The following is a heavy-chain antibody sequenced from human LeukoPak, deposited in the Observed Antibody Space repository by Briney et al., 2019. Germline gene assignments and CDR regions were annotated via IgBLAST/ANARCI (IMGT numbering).Heavy chain of an antibody. CDR3: ARDQGYGGFDY. V-gene: IGHV4-59*01. CDR2: IYYIGTT. D-gene: IGHD3-16*01. CDR1: GGSISTYY. J-gene: IGHJ4*02. Sequence: PSETLSLTCTVSGGSISTYYWSWIRQPPGKGLEWIGYIYYIGTTNYNPSLKSRVTISVDTSKNQFSLKLSSVTAADTAFYYCARDQGYGGFDYWGQGALVTVSS.